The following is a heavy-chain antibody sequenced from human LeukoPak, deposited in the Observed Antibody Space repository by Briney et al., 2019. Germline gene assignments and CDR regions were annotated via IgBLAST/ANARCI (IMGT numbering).Heavy chain of an antibody. D-gene: IGHD2-21*01. J-gene: IGHJ6*03. CDR2: INPNTGGT. CDR1: GYTITDYF. Sequence: GASVKVSCKASGYTITDYFIQWVRQAPGQGPEWMGRINPNTGGTNYAQKFQGRVTFTIDTSTNTAYMELSRLRPDDTAVYYCARDGFQGMILYVVYYMDVWGKGTTVTASS. CDR3: ARDGFQGMILYVVYYMDV. V-gene: IGHV1-2*06.